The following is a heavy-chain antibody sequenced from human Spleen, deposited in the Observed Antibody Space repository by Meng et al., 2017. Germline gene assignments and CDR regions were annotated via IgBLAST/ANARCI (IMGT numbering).Heavy chain of an antibody. CDR2: IYHSGST. Sequence: QVQLQESGPGLVKPSQTLSLTCTVSGGSISSGDYYWNWIRQPPGKGLEWIGHIYHSGSTQYNPSLKSRVSMSIDKSKNQFSLKLTSVTAADTAVYHCLRGSGGSVWGQGTLVTVSS. CDR1: GGSISSGDYY. D-gene: IGHD3-10*01. CDR3: LRGSGGSV. V-gene: IGHV4-30-4*01. J-gene: IGHJ1*01.